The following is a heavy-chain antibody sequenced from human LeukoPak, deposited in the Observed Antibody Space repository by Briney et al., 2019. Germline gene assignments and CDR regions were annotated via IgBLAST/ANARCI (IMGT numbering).Heavy chain of an antibody. D-gene: IGHD6-19*01. V-gene: IGHV4-34*01. Sequence: SETLSLTCAVYGGSFSGYYWSWIRQPPGKGLEWVGEINHSGSTNYNPSLKSRVTISVDTSKNQFSLKLSPVTAADTAVYYCARGRLSGWLKYYYYYYYMDVWGKGTTVTVSS. CDR3: ARGRLSGWLKYYYYYYYMDV. J-gene: IGHJ6*03. CDR1: GGSFSGYY. CDR2: INHSGST.